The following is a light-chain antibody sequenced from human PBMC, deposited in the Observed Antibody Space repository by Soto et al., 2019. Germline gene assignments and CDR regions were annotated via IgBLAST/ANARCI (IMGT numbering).Light chain of an antibody. CDR2: KAP. Sequence: DIQMTQSPSTLSASVGDRVTITCRASQSISSWLAWYQQKPGKAPKLLIYKAPSLESGVPSRFSGSGSGTEFTLTISSLQPDDFATYYCQQFNSYTYPFGQGTKLEIK. V-gene: IGKV1-5*03. CDR1: QSISSW. CDR3: QQFNSYTYP. J-gene: IGKJ2*01.